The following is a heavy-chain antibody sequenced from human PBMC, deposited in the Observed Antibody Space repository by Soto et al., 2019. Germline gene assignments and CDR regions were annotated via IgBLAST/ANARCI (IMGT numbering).Heavy chain of an antibody. V-gene: IGHV3-33*01. CDR2: ICYDGTNK. J-gene: IGHJ6*02. CDR1: GFTFSNYG. CDR3: ARTLGLTGDHYLGMDV. Sequence: QVQLVESGGGVVQPGRSLRLSCVASGFTFSNYGMHWVRQAPGKGLEWVTVICYDGTNKYYADSVMGRFTISRDNSKNMMFLPMNSLRAADTAVYYCARTLGLTGDHYLGMDVWGQGTTVTVS. D-gene: IGHD7-27*01.